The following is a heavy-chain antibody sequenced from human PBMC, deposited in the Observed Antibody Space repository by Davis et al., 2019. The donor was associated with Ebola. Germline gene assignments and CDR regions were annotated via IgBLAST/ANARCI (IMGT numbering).Heavy chain of an antibody. V-gene: IGHV1-69-2*01. CDR3: ASPGPVGGSYLHY. D-gene: IGHD1-26*01. CDR2: VDPKAGKT. J-gene: IGHJ4*02. CDR1: GYSFSDYY. Sequence: ASVKVSCKGSGYSFSDYYMHWVQGAPGKGLEWVGLVDPKAGKTVYAEKFQDRVTITADKSTDTVYMELSSLRSEDTAVYYCASPGPVGGSYLHYWGQGTLVTVSS.